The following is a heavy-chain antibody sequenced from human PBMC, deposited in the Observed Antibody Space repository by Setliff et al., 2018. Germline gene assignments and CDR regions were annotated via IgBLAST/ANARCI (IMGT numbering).Heavy chain of an antibody. CDR1: GGTFNTYG. V-gene: IGHV1-69*10. D-gene: IGHD1-7*01. Sequence: VKVSCKASGGTFNTYGITWVRQAPAQGLEWMGGIIPGLGILDYAQKFQDRVTITADRSTSTAYMELSSLRSEDTAVYYCASRTHPHVITGITQGGGWWYYYYMDVWGKGTTVTVSS. CDR2: IIPGLGIL. J-gene: IGHJ6*03. CDR3: ASRTHPHVITGITQGGGWWYYYYMDV.